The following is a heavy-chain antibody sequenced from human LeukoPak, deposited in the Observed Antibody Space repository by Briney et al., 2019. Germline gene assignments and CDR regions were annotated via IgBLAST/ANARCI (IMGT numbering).Heavy chain of an antibody. CDR2: IFSSGST. V-gene: IGHV4-61*09. CDR3: AGDKSYAFDI. Sequence: SETLSLTCTVSGGSISSGYYYWSWIRQPAGKGLEWIGHIFSSGSTYYTPSLKSRVTISLDTSKNQISLRLSSVTAADTAVYYCAGDKSYAFDIWGQGTTVTVSS. CDR1: GGSISSGYYY. J-gene: IGHJ3*02.